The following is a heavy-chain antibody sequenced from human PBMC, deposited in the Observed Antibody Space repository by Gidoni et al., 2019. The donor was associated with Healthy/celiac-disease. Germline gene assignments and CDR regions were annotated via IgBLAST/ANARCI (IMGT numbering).Heavy chain of an antibody. CDR1: GFTFSSYP. D-gene: IGHD3-16*02. CDR3: ARDLRGITFGGVIVMLDY. V-gene: IGHV3-30-3*01. Sequence: QVQLVESGGGVVQPGRSLRLSWAAPGFTFSSYPLHWVRQAPGKGLEWVAVISYDGSNKYYADSVKGRFTISRDNSKNTLYLQMNSLRAEDTAVYYCARDLRGITFGGVIVMLDYWGQGTLVTVSS. CDR2: ISYDGSNK. J-gene: IGHJ4*02.